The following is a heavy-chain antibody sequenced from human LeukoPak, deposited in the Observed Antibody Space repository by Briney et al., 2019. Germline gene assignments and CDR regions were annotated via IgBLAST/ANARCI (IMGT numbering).Heavy chain of an antibody. V-gene: IGHV3-7*01. J-gene: IGHJ4*02. CDR3: ARDYRGYRAPYYFDY. D-gene: IGHD2-15*01. CDR1: GFTFSSYW. CDR2: IKQDGSEK. Sequence: GGSLRLSCAASGFTFSSYWMSWVRQAPGKGLEWVANIKQDGSEKYYVDSVKGRFTISRDNAKNSLYLQMNSLRTEDTAVYYCARDYRGYRAPYYFDYWGQGTLVTVSS.